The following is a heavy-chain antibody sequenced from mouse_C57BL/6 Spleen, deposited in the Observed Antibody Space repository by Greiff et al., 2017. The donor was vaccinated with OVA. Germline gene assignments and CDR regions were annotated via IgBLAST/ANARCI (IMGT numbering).Heavy chain of an antibody. J-gene: IGHJ2*01. CDR3: ARDRAPLGY. CDR2: ISDGGSYT. Sequence: EVKLVESGGGLVKPGGSLKLSCAASGFTFSSYAMSWVRQTPEKRLEWVATISDGGSYTYYPDNVKGRFTISRDNAKNNLYLQMSHLKSEDTAMYYCARDRAPLGYWGQGTTLTVSS. D-gene: IGHD3-3*01. CDR1: GFTFSSYA. V-gene: IGHV5-4*01.